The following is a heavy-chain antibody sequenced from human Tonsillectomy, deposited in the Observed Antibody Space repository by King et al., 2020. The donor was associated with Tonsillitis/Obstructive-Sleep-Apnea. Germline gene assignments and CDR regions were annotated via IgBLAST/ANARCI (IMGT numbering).Heavy chain of an antibody. CDR2: ISSSSRYI. CDR1: GFSFSRYS. Sequence: VQLVESGGGLVKPGGSLRLSCAASGFSFSRYSMNWVRQAPGKGLEWVSSISSSSRYIYYADTVKGRFTISRDNAKNSLYLQMNSLRAEETAVYYCARDRGYTYGDFDYWGQGTLVTVSS. J-gene: IGHJ4*02. D-gene: IGHD5-18*01. CDR3: ARDRGYTYGDFDY. V-gene: IGHV3-21*01.